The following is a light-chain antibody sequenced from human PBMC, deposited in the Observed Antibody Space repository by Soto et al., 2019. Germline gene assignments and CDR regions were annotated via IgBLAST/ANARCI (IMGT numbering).Light chain of an antibody. CDR2: EVS. Sequence: QSVLTQPASVSGSPGQSITISCTGTSSDVGGYNYVSWYQQHPGTAPKLMIYEVSNRPSGVSNRFSGSKSGNTASLTISGLQAEDEADYYCSSYTSSVYVFGTGTKVTVL. J-gene: IGLJ1*01. CDR1: SSDVGGYNY. V-gene: IGLV2-14*01. CDR3: SSYTSSVYV.